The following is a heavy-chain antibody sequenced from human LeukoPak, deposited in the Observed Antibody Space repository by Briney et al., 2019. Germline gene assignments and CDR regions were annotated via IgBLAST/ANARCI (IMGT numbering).Heavy chain of an antibody. CDR2: IDPKSGAT. D-gene: IGHD5-18*01. V-gene: IGHV1-2*06. Sequence: ASVKVSCKASGDTFTGHFIHWIRQAPGQGLEWMGRIDPKSGATNSAQAFQGRDTMTMDTSIITAYLELSRLRSDDTAVYYCASDSGRSFGDIDFWGQGALVTVSS. J-gene: IGHJ4*02. CDR3: ASDSGRSFGDIDF. CDR1: GDTFTGHF.